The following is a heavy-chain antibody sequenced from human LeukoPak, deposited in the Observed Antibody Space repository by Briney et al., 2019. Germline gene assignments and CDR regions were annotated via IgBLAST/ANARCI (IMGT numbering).Heavy chain of an antibody. CDR2: ISGSGGST. CDR3: TRRPYSSSWYYFDY. V-gene: IGHV3-23*01. J-gene: IGHJ4*02. D-gene: IGHD6-13*01. CDR1: GFTFSSYA. Sequence: GGSLRLSCAASGFTFSSYAMSWVRQAPGKGLEWVSAISGSGGSTYYADSVKGRFTISRDNAKNSLYLQMSSLRVEDTAVYYCTRRPYSSSWYYFDYWGQGTLVTVSS.